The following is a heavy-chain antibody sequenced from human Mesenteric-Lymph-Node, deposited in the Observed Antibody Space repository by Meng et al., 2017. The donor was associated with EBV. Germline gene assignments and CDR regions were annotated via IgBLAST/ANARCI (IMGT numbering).Heavy chain of an antibody. CDR2: ISHSGST. D-gene: IGHD3-16*02. CDR1: EGSLGSYT. V-gene: IGHV4-34*01. J-gene: IGHJ4*02. CDR3: AKGPLLGGELSLEDY. Sequence: QGQLMQWAPGLFKLSETLSLTCAAYEGSLGSYTWSWIRQPPGKGLEWIGEISHSGSTNYNPSLKSRVTISVDTSKNQFSLKLSSVTAADTAVYYCAKGPLLGGELSLEDYWGQGTLVTVSS.